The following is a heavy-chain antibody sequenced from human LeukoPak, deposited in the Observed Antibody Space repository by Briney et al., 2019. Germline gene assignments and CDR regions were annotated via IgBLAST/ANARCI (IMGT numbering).Heavy chain of an antibody. D-gene: IGHD6-13*01. Sequence: PGGSLRLSCAASRFTFINYWMTWVRQAPGRGLEWVGNINQDGNEKYYVDSVKGRFTISRDSAKNSLYLQMNSRRAEDTAVYYCARHLTYGTSWYGIVDSWGQGTLVTVSA. V-gene: IGHV3-7*01. CDR2: INQDGNEK. CDR1: RFTFINYW. CDR3: ARHLTYGTSWYGIVDS. J-gene: IGHJ4*02.